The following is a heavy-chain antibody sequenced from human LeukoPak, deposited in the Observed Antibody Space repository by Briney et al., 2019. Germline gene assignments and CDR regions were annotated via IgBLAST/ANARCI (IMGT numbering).Heavy chain of an antibody. CDR3: ARARSGWFDF. CDR2: ISSSSGYI. J-gene: IGHJ4*02. Sequence: GGSLRLSCAASGFTFTSYSMNWVRQAPGKGLEWVSSISSSSGYIYYADSLKGRSTISRDNAKNSLYLQMNSLRAEDTAVYYCARARSGWFDFWGQGTLVTVSS. D-gene: IGHD6-19*01. CDR1: GFTFTSYS. V-gene: IGHV3-21*01.